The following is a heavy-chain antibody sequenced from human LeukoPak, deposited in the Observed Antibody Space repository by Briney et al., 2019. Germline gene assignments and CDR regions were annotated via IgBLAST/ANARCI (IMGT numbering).Heavy chain of an antibody. J-gene: IGHJ4*02. CDR1: GFTVSSNS. Sequence: PGGSVRLSCAASGFTVSSNSMSWVRQAPGKGLVWVSVIYAGGTTYYADSVKGRFTISRDNSKNTLYLQMNSLRAEDTAVYYCARDVAAPGGVYFDYWGQGTLVTV. D-gene: IGHD3-16*01. CDR2: IYAGGTT. V-gene: IGHV3-66*01. CDR3: ARDVAAPGGVYFDY.